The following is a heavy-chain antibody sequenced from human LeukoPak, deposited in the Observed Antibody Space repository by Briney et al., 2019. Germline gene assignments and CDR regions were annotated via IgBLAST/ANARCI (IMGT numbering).Heavy chain of an antibody. Sequence: ASVKVSCKPSGYTFSAYYLHWVRQAPGQGLEWMGWISPNSSDTIYAQNFQGRVTLTRDTSISPACMDLSRLSSDDTAVYYCARGYPLSTTAAGTYFQHWGQGTLVTVSS. V-gene: IGHV1-2*02. J-gene: IGHJ1*01. CDR2: ISPNSSDT. D-gene: IGHD6-13*01. CDR3: ARGYPLSTTAAGTYFQH. CDR1: GYTFSAYY.